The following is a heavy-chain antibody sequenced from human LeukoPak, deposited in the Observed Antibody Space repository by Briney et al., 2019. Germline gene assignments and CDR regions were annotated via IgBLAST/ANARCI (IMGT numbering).Heavy chain of an antibody. Sequence: GGSLRLSCVVSGFTVSNHHMNWVRQAPGKGLEWVSSISSSSSYIYYADSVKGRFTISRDNAKNSLYLQMNSLRAEDTAVYYCARASNDYWGQGTLVTVSS. CDR1: GFTVSNHH. CDR2: ISSSSSYI. J-gene: IGHJ4*02. CDR3: ARASNDY. V-gene: IGHV3-21*01.